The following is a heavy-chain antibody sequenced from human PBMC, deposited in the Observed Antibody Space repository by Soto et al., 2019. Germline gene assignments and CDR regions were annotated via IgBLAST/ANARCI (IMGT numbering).Heavy chain of an antibody. CDR2: INPNSGGT. Sequence: ASVKVSCKASGYTFTGYYMHWVRQAPGQGLEWMGWINPNSGGTNYAQKFQGWVTMTRDTSISTAYMELSRLRSDDTAVYYCARGRGYSSSFSCYGMDVWGQGTTVTVSS. CDR3: ARGRGYSSSFSCYGMDV. J-gene: IGHJ6*02. CDR1: GYTFTGYY. D-gene: IGHD6-6*01. V-gene: IGHV1-2*04.